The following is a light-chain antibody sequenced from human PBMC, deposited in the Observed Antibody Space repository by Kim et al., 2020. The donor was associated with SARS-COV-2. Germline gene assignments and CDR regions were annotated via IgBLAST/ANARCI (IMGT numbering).Light chain of an antibody. J-gene: IGLJ1*01. CDR3: QSYENSLRV. CDR2: DTD. V-gene: IGLV1-40*01. CDR1: SSSIGAGFD. Sequence: PGQRVNISWTGSSSSIGAGFDVHWYQHLPGTAPQLLIFDTDRRPSGVPDRFTGSRSGTSASLAISGLQAEDEGDYYCQSYENSLRVFGTGTKVTVL.